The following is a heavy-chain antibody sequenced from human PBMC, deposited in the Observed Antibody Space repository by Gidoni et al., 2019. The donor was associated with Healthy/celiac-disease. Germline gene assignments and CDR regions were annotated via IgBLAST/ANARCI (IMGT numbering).Heavy chain of an antibody. J-gene: IGHJ3*02. CDR1: GFTFSSYA. V-gene: IGHV3-30-3*01. CDR3: ARDNPTQKGNAFDI. Sequence: QVQLVESGGGVLQRGRSLGLSCAASGFTFSSYAMHWVRQAPGKGLGWVAVISYDGSNKYYADSVKGRFTISRDNSKNTLYLQMNSLRAEDTAVYYCARDNPTQKGNAFDIWGQGTMVTVSS. CDR2: ISYDGSNK.